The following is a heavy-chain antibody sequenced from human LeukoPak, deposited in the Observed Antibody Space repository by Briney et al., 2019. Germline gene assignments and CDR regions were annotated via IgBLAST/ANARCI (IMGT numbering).Heavy chain of an antibody. CDR1: GYSFTRYW. CDR2: IYPGDSDT. V-gene: IGHV5-51*01. CDR3: ARHGRRQLAYLGY. Sequence: GESLKISCKGSGYSFTRYWIGWVRQMPGKGLEWMGIIYPGDSDTRYSPSFQGQVTISADKSISTAYLQWSSLKASDTAMYYCARHGRRQLAYLGYWGQGTLVTVSS. D-gene: IGHD6-13*01. J-gene: IGHJ4*02.